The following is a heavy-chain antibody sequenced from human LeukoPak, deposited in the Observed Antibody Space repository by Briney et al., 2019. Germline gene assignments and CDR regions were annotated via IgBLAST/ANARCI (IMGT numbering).Heavy chain of an antibody. V-gene: IGHV3-11*04. CDR2: ISSSGSTI. CDR3: VRDPVKATVTTTYYFDY. D-gene: IGHD4-17*01. Sequence: GGSLRLSCAASGFTFSDYYMSWIRQAPGKGLGWVSYISSSGSTIYYADSVKGRFTISRDNAKNSLYLQMNSLRAEDPDVYYCVRDPVKATVTTTYYFDYWGQGTLVTVSS. CDR1: GFTFSDYY. J-gene: IGHJ4*02.